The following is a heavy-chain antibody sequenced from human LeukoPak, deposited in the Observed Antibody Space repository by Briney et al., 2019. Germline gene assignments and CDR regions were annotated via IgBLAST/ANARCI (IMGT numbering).Heavy chain of an antibody. CDR2: IYHSGIT. D-gene: IGHD3-10*01. Sequence: PSQTLSLTCAVSGGSIGSGGFSWSWIRLPPGKGLECIGYIYHSGITYYNPSLKSRATISVDRSKNQFALTVSSVTAAATDVYYCARGSGFYYGSGSPPTAVDVWGQGTTVTVSS. CDR1: GGSIGSGGFS. CDR3: ARGSGFYYGSGSPPTAVDV. J-gene: IGHJ6*02. V-gene: IGHV4-30-2*01.